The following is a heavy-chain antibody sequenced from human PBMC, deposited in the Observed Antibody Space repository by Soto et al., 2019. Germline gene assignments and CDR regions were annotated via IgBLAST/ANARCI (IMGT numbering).Heavy chain of an antibody. V-gene: IGHV4-4*07. CDR3: WSGPYSSGWYVVHS. D-gene: IGHD6-19*01. Sequence: PAETLSLTCTVSGASISAYACSWIRQPAGKGLEWIGGLYISGNTNYNPSFKSRLTMSADTSTNQFSLKLISVTAADTAVYYCWSGPYSSGWYVVHSWGQGTLVTVS. CDR2: LYISGNT. CDR1: GASISAYA. J-gene: IGHJ4*02.